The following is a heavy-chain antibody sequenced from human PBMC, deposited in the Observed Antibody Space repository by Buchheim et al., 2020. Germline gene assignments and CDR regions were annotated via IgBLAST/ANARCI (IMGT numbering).Heavy chain of an antibody. CDR1: GFTFSSYC. J-gene: IGHJ6*02. CDR2: IKEDGSEG. V-gene: IGHV3-7*01. Sequence: EVQLVESGGGLVQPGGSLRLSCAASGFTFSSYCMTWVRQAPGKGLEWVAHIKEDGSEGYYVDSVKGRFTISRDNARHSLFLQMSSLRAEDTAVYYCARGTRDYYGMDVWGQGTT. CDR3: ARGTRDYYGMDV.